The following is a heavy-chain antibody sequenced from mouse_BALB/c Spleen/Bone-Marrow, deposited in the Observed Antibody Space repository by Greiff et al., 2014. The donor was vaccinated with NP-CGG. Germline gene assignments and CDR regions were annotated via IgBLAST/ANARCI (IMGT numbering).Heavy chain of an antibody. CDR2: IHPNSGNT. Sequence: VQLQQSGSVLVRPGASVKLSCKASGYTFTSSWMHWAKQRPGQGLEWIGEIHPNSGNTNYNEKFKGKATLTVDTSSSTAYRNLSSLPTEVSAVYYCARIYYGNFYAMDYWGQGTSVTVSS. V-gene: IGHV1S130*01. CDR1: GYTFTSSW. D-gene: IGHD2-1*01. J-gene: IGHJ4*01. CDR3: ARIYYGNFYAMDY.